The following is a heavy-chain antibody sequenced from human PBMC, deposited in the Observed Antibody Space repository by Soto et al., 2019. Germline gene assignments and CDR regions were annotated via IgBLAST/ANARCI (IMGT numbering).Heavy chain of an antibody. Sequence: QVQLVESGGGLVKPGGSLRLSCAASGFTFSDYYMSWIRQAPGKGLEWVSYISSSSSYTNYADSVKGRFTISRDNAKNSMYLQMNSLRAEDTAVYYCARDLATMVRGVITYNWFDPWGQGTLVTVSS. D-gene: IGHD3-10*01. J-gene: IGHJ5*02. CDR1: GFTFSDYY. CDR3: ARDLATMVRGVITYNWFDP. V-gene: IGHV3-11*05. CDR2: ISSSSSYT.